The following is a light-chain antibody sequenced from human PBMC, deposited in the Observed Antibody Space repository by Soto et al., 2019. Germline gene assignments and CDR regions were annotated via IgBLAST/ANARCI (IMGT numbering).Light chain of an antibody. CDR3: QQSYSTPRT. V-gene: IGKV1-39*01. CDR2: AAS. CDR1: QSISNY. Sequence: DIQMTQSPSSLSASVGDRVTITCRASQSISNYLNWYQQKPGKAPKLLMFAASSLQSGVPSRFSGGGSGTEFTLTISSLQPEDFATYSCQQSYSTPRTFGQGTKVEIK. J-gene: IGKJ1*01.